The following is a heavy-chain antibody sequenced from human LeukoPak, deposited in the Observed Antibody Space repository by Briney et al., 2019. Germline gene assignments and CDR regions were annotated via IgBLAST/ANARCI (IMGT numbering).Heavy chain of an antibody. Sequence: GGSLRLSCVASGFISSGYWMAWVRQAPGKGRQWVANINEDGSVKHCMDSVNGNGRFTISRDASKNSVSFQMNSLRAEDTAVYYCARNHSPTDGYCDSGNFYWDALAAGGRGTMATVSS. CDR3: ARNHSPTDGYCDSGNFYWDALAA. D-gene: IGHD2/OR15-2a*01. CDR1: GFISSGYW. V-gene: IGHV3-7*01. J-gene: IGHJ3*01. CDR2: INEDGSVK.